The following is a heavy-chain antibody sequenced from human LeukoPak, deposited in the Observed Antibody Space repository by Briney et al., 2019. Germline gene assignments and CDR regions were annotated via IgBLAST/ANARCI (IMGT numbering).Heavy chain of an antibody. CDR2: IIPILGIA. CDR1: GGTFSSYA. J-gene: IGHJ6*02. D-gene: IGHD3-10*01. CDR3: ASRFGPMVQYRYYYYYYGMDV. V-gene: IGHV1-69*04. Sequence: SVKVSCKASGGTFSSYAISWVRQAPGQGLEWMGRIIPILGIANYAHKFQGRVTITADKSTSTAYMELSSLRSEDTAVYYCASRFGPMVQYRYYYYYYGMDVWGQGTTVTVSS.